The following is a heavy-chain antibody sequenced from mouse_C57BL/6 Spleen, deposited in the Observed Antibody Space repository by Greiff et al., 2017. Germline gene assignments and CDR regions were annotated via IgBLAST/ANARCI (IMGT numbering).Heavy chain of an antibody. CDR3: ARGTGHWYCDV. CDR2: SRNKANDYTT. V-gene: IGHV7-1*01. J-gene: IGHJ1*03. CDR1: GFTFSDFY. D-gene: IGHD4-1*01. Sequence: EVKVVESGGGLVQSGRSLRLSCATSGFTFSDFYMEWVRQAPGKGLEWIAASRNKANDYTTEYSASVKGRFIVSRDTSQSILYLQMNALRAEDTAIYYCARGTGHWYCDVWGTGTTVTVSS.